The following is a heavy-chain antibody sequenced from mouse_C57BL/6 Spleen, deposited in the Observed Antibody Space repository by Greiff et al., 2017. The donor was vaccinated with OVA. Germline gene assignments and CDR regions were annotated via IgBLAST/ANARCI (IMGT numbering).Heavy chain of an antibody. J-gene: IGHJ4*01. D-gene: IGHD3-2*02. Sequence: QVQLQQSGPELVKPGASVKISCKASGYAFSSSWMNWVKQRPGKGLEWIGRLYPGDGDTKYNGKFKGKATLTADKSSSTAYMQLSSLTAEDSAVYFCARGTAQASYYAMDYWGQGTSVTVSS. CDR2: LYPGDGDT. V-gene: IGHV1-82*01. CDR1: GYAFSSSW. CDR3: ARGTAQASYYAMDY.